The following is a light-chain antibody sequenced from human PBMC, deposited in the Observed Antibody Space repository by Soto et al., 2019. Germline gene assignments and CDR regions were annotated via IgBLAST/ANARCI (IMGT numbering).Light chain of an antibody. CDR1: QSVSSY. J-gene: IGKJ5*01. V-gene: IGKV3-11*01. CDR3: QQRSNWPFT. CDR2: DAA. Sequence: EIVLTQSPATLSITPGERATLSCRASQSVSSYLAWYQQKPGQAPRLLIYDAANRATGIPARFSGSGSGTDFTLTISSLEPEDFAVYYCQQRSNWPFTFGQGTRLEI.